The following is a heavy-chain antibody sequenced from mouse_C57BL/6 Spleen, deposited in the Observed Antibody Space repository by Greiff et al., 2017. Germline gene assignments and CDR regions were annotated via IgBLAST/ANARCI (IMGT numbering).Heavy chain of an antibody. D-gene: IGHD1-1*01. CDR3: ARSLYYGSSYGFAY. CDR2: INPNYGTT. V-gene: IGHV1-39*01. J-gene: IGHJ3*01. Sequence: EVKLMESGPELVKPGASVKISCKASGYSFTDYNMNWVKQSNGKSLEWIGVINPNYGTTSYNQKVKGKATLTVDQSSSTAYMQLNSLTSEDSAVYYCARSLYYGSSYGFAYWGQGTLVTVSA. CDR1: GYSFTDYN.